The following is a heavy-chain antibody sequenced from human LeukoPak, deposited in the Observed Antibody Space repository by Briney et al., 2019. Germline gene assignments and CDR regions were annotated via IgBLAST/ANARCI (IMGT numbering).Heavy chain of an antibody. CDR2: IINSGGST. CDR3: ARDQPIGYNYGYPFDN. J-gene: IGHJ4*02. V-gene: IGHV3-23*01. D-gene: IGHD5-18*01. CDR1: GFTFSNYA. Sequence: GGSLRLSCAASGFTFSNYAMNWVRQAPGKGLEWVSTIINSGGSTYYADSVKGRFTISRDSSKNTLYLQMNSLRDEDTAVYYCARDQPIGYNYGYPFDNWGQGTLVTVSS.